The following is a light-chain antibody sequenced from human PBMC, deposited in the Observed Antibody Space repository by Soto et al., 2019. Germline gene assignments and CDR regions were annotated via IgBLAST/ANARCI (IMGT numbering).Light chain of an antibody. J-gene: IGKJ3*01. CDR2: DAS. CDR3: QQYDNLPRT. V-gene: IGKV1-33*01. Sequence: DIQMSQSPSSLSASVGDRVTITCQASQDMSNYLNWYQQKAGKAPKLLIYDASNLESGAPSRFSGSGSGTYFTFTISSLQPEDVATYYCQQYDNLPRTFGPGTKVDIK. CDR1: QDMSNY.